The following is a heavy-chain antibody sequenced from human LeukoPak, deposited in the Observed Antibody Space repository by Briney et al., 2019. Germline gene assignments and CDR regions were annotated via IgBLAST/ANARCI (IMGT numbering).Heavy chain of an antibody. V-gene: IGHV1-2*02. D-gene: IGHD2/OR15-2a*01. CDR3: ATSGPDFLPVSPLLDY. Sequence: ASVKVSCKASGYSFTGYYMHWVRQAPGQGPEWMGWINPNTGDTDYVQKFQGRVTMTRDTSISTAYVELSRLKSDDTAMYYCATSGPDFLPVSPLLDYWGQGTLVTVSS. J-gene: IGHJ4*02. CDR2: INPNTGDT. CDR1: GYSFTGYY.